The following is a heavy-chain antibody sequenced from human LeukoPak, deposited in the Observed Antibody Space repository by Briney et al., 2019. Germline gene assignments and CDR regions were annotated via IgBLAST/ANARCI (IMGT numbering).Heavy chain of an antibody. CDR3: ARGFFGAFDI. V-gene: IGHV1-8*03. D-gene: IGHD3-10*01. CDR2: MNPNSGNT. CDR1: GGTFSSYA. Sequence: GASVKVSCKASGGTFSSYAINWVRQATGQGLEWMGWMNPNSGNTGYAQKFQGRVTITRNTSISTAYMELSSLRSEDTAVYYCARGFFGAFDIWGQGTMVTVSS. J-gene: IGHJ3*02.